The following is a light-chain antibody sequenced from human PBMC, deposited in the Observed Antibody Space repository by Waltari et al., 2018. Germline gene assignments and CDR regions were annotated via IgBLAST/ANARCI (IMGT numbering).Light chain of an antibody. CDR1: NIGSKS. Sequence: SYVVTQSPSVSVAPGETARITCGGDNIGSKSVHWYQQRPGQAPVLVLSSDSDRPSGIPERFSGSNAGNTATLTISWVEADDEADYYCLVWHSTTDHHGVFGGGTKLTVL. J-gene: IGLJ2*01. V-gene: IGLV3-21*04. CDR2: SDS. CDR3: LVWHSTTDHHGV.